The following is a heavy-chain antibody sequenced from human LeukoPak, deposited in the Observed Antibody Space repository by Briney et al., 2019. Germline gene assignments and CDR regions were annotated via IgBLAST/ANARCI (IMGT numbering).Heavy chain of an antibody. CDR3: ARVYGGTTRVDY. V-gene: IGHV1-8*01. Sequence: ASVRVSCKASGYTFTSYDINWVRQATGQGLEWMGWMNPNSGNTGYAQKFQGRVTMTRNTSISTAYMELSSLRSEDTAVYYCARVYGGTTRVDYWGQGTLVTVSS. D-gene: IGHD4-23*01. CDR2: MNPNSGNT. CDR1: GYTFTSYD. J-gene: IGHJ4*02.